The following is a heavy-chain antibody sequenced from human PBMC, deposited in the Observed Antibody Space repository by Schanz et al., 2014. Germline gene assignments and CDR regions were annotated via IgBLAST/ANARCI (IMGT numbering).Heavy chain of an antibody. CDR2: IRPSTGRT. J-gene: IGHJ5*01. Sequence: SGPEVREPGASVKVSCKASGYTFNNYYRHWVRQAPGQRPEWLGVIRPSTGRTTYAPKLQDRVTITRDTSMNTVDMELSRLRCEETTIYHGAGVVSNYALNW. V-gene: IGHV1-46*02. D-gene: IGHD3-16*01. CDR3: AGVVSNYALNW. CDR1: GYTFNNYY.